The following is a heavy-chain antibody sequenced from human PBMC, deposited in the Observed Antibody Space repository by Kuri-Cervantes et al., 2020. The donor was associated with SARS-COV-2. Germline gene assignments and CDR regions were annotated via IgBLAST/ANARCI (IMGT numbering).Heavy chain of an antibody. CDR1: GYTFTGYY. CDR3: ARGEIAVAGTVDY. J-gene: IGHJ4*02. D-gene: IGHD6-19*01. V-gene: IGHV1-2*04. CDR2: INPNSGGT. Sequence: ASVKVSCKASGYTFTGYYMHWVRQAPGQGLEWMGWINPNSGGTNYAQKFQGWVTMTRDTSISTAYMELRSLRSDDTAVYYCARGEIAVAGTVDYWGQGTLVTVSS.